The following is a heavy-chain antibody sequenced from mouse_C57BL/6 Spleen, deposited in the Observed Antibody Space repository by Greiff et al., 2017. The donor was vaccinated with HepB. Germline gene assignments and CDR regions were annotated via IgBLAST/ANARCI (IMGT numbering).Heavy chain of an antibody. Sequence: VQLQQSGPELVKPGASVKISCKASGYSFTSYYVHWVKQRPGQGLEWIGWIYPGSGNTKYNEKFKGKATLTADTSSSTPYLQLCSLTSEDSAVYYCARSAMDYWGQGTSVTVSS. J-gene: IGHJ4*01. V-gene: IGHV1-66*01. CDR1: GYSFTSYY. CDR2: IYPGSGNT. CDR3: ARSAMDY.